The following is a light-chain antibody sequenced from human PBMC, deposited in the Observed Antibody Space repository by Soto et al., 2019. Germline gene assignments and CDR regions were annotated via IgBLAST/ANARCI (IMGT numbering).Light chain of an antibody. J-gene: IGLJ2*01. Sequence: QTVVTQEPSFSVSPGGTVTITCGLSSGSVSTNYFPSWYQQTPGQAPRTLIDNTNTRSSGVPDRFSGSILGNKAALTITGAQADDESDYYCVLYMGSGISVFGGETKVTVL. V-gene: IGLV8-61*01. CDR3: VLYMGSGISV. CDR2: NTN. CDR1: SGSVSTNYF.